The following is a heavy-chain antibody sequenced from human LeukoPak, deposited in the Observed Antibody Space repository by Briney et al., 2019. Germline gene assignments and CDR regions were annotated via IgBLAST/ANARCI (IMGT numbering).Heavy chain of an antibody. J-gene: IGHJ5*02. D-gene: IGHD3-22*01. V-gene: IGHV4-61*01. CDR3: ASPRSYYDSSGYYIS. CDR2: IYYSGST. CDR1: GGSVSSGSYY. Sequence: SETLSLTCTVSGGSVSSGSYYWSWIRQPPGKGLEWIGYIYYSGSTNYNPSLKSRVTISVDTSKNQFSLKLSSVTAADTAVYYCASPRSYYDSSGYYISWGQGTLVIVSS.